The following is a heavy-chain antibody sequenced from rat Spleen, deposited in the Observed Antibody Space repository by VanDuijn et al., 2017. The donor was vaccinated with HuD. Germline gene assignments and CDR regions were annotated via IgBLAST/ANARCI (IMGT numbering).Heavy chain of an antibody. V-gene: IGHV3-1*01. CDR2: MTYSGST. Sequence: EVLLQESGPGLVKPSQSLSLTCSVTFYSIISSYRWNWIRKFPGNKMEWMGYMTYSGSTSYNPSLKSRVSIPRDTSKNHFVLQLNSVTTEDTATYFCATLGLAYYFDYWGQGLMVTVSS. D-gene: IGHD4-2*01. CDR3: ATLGLAYYFDY. CDR1: FYSIISSY. J-gene: IGHJ2*01.